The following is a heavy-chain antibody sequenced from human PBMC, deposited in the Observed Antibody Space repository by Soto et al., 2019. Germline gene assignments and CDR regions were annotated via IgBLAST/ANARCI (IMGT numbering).Heavy chain of an antibody. CDR3: ARLLYDSRGYYYFDY. CDR1: GYSISSGYY. D-gene: IGHD3-22*01. J-gene: IGHJ4*02. Sequence: SETLSLTCAVSGYSISSGYYWGWIRQPPGKGLEWIGSIYHSGTTYDNPSLKSRVSLSVDMSKNQFSLKLSSVTAADTAVYYCARLLYDSRGYYYFDYWGQGSLVTVSS. CDR2: IYHSGTT. V-gene: IGHV4-38-2*01.